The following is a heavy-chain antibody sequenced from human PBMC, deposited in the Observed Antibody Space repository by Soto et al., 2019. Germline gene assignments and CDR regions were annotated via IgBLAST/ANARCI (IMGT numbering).Heavy chain of an antibody. CDR1: GGSISSGGYS. V-gene: IGHV4-30-2*01. CDR2: IYHSGST. Sequence: LSLTCAVSGGSISSGGYSWSWIRQPPGKGLEWIGYIYHSGSTYYNPSLKSRVTISVDRSKNQFTLKLSSVTAADTAVYYCARVAKSGYYFNYFDYWGQGTLVTVSS. J-gene: IGHJ4*02. D-gene: IGHD3-3*01. CDR3: ARVAKSGYYFNYFDY.